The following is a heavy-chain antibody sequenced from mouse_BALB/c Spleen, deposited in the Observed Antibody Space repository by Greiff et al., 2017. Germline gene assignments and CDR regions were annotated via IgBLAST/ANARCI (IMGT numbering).Heavy chain of an antibody. D-gene: IGHD1-2*01. J-gene: IGHJ3*01. V-gene: IGHV5-17*02. CDR2: ISSGSSTI. CDR3: ARSYYGDVAWLAY. CDR1: GFTFSSFG. Sequence: EVQRVESGGGLVQPGGSRKLSCAASGFTFSSFGMHWVRQAPEKGLEWVAYISSGSSTIYYADTVKGRFTISRDNPKNTLFLQMTSLRSEDTAMYYCARSYYGDVAWLAYWGQGTLVTVSA.